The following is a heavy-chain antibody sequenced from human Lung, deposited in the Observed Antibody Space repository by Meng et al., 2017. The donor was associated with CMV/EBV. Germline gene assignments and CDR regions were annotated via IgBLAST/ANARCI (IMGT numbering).Heavy chain of an antibody. CDR2: ILHSGRI. V-gene: IGHV4-4*07. D-gene: IGHD6-19*01. J-gene: IGHJ4*02. Sequence: QGPLQGSGPGLVKSSETRSVTCTSSGDSMNNYYWSWSRQSAGKGLEWIGRILHSGRINYKPSITSRVTLSVDTSKNQISLQLSSVTAADTAVYYCARAVADTANFDYWGQGTLVTVSS. CDR1: GDSMNNYY. CDR3: ARAVADTANFDY.